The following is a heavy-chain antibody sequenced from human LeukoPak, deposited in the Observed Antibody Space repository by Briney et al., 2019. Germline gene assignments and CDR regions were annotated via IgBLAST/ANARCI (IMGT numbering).Heavy chain of an antibody. CDR1: GYTFTSHG. CDR3: ARAPKHIVVVTAILGAFDI. CDR2: ISAYNGNT. D-gene: IGHD2-21*02. J-gene: IGHJ3*02. V-gene: IGHV1-18*01. Sequence: ASVKVSCKASGYTFTSHGISWVRQAPGQGLEWMGWISAYNGNTNYAQKLQGRVTMTTDTSTSTAYMELRSLRSDDTAVYYCARAPKHIVVVTAILGAFDIWGQGTMVTVSS.